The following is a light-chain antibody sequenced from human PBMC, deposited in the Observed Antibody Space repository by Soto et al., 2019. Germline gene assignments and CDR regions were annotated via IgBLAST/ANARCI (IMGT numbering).Light chain of an antibody. J-gene: IGKJ4*02. V-gene: IGKV1-5*01. CDR2: DAS. Sequence: DIQMTQSPSTLSASVGDRVTLTCRASQSISSWLAWYQQKPGKAPKLLIYDASSLESGVPSRFSGSGSGTEFTLTISRLQPDDFATYYCQQYNSYSLTFGGGTKVEIK. CDR1: QSISSW. CDR3: QQYNSYSLT.